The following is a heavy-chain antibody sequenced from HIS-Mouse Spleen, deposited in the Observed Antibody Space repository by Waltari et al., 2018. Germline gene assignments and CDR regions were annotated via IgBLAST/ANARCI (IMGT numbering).Heavy chain of an antibody. CDR1: GYTFTGCY. Sequence: QVQLVQSGAEVKKPGASVKVSCQASGYTFTGCYIPWARPDHGQGVEWMGWINPKSGGTNYAQKLQGRVTMTRDTSISTAYMELSRLRSDDTAVYYCARDTFNSSGWSERDYWGQGTLVTVSS. CDR2: INPKSGGT. V-gene: IGHV1-2*02. CDR3: ARDTFNSSGWSERDY. J-gene: IGHJ4*02. D-gene: IGHD6-19*01.